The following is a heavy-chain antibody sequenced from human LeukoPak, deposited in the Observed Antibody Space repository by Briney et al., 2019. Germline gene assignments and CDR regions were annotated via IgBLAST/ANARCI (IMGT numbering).Heavy chain of an antibody. CDR2: IYYSGST. CDR3: ARTFPSPYSSSWEDTWEYYYYYMDV. V-gene: IGHV4-59*01. CDR1: GGSISSYY. D-gene: IGHD6-13*01. J-gene: IGHJ6*03. Sequence: SETLSLTCTVSGGSISSYYWSWIRQPPGKGLEWIGYIYYSGSTNYNPSLKSRVTISVDTSKNQFSLKLSSVTAADTAVYYCARTFPSPYSSSWEDTWEYYYYYMDVWGKGTTVTVSS.